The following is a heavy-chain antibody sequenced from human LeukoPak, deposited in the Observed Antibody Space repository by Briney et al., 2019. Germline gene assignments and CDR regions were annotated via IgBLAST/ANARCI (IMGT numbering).Heavy chain of an antibody. V-gene: IGHV3-48*03. CDR1: GFDLSTYE. Sequence: GGSPRLSCAASGFDLSTYEMNWVRQAPGKGLEWISDITIRGDTKNSADSVKGRFTISRDNAKNSLYLKMNSLRDEDTGVYYCARGDLHADLWGQGTLVTASS. J-gene: IGHJ5*02. CDR2: ITIRGDTK. CDR3: ARGDLHADL.